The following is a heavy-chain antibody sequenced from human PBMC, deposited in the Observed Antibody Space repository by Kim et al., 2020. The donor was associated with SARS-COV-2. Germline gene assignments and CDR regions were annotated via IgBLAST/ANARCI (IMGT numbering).Heavy chain of an antibody. CDR1: GFTFSSYW. Sequence: GGSLRLSCAASGFTFSSYWMSWVRQAPGKGLEWVANIKQDGSEKYYVDSVKGRFTISRDNAKNSLYLQINSLRAEDTVVYYCARDKFGYYYDSSGYYSFDYWGQGTLVTVSS. V-gene: IGHV3-7*01. D-gene: IGHD3-22*01. J-gene: IGHJ4*02. CDR2: IKQDGSEK. CDR3: ARDKFGYYYDSSGYYSFDY.